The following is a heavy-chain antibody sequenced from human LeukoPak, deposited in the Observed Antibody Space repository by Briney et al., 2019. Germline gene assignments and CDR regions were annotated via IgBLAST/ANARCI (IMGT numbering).Heavy chain of an antibody. CDR3: ARERRANWGYPSYFDC. Sequence: SEALSLTCAVSGYSISSGYYWGWIRQPPGKGLEWIGSIYHSGSTYYNPSLNSRVIISVDTSKNQFSLKLSSVTAADTAVYFCARERRANWGYPSYFDCWGQGTLVTVSS. D-gene: IGHD7-27*01. CDR1: GYSISSGYY. J-gene: IGHJ4*02. CDR2: IYHSGST. V-gene: IGHV4-38-2*02.